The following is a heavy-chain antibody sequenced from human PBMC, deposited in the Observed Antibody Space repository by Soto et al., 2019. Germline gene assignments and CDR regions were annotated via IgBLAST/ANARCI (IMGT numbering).Heavy chain of an antibody. CDR1: GYTFTSYG. Sequence: QVPLVQSGAEVKKPGASVKVSCKASGYTFTSYGISWVRQAPGQGLEWMGWISAYNGNTNYAQKLQGRVTMTTDTSTSTAHTELRSLRSDDTAVYYCARDYRWQQLASRYYYYYGMDVWGQGTTVTVSS. J-gene: IGHJ6*02. V-gene: IGHV1-18*04. D-gene: IGHD6-13*01. CDR2: ISAYNGNT. CDR3: ARDYRWQQLASRYYYYYGMDV.